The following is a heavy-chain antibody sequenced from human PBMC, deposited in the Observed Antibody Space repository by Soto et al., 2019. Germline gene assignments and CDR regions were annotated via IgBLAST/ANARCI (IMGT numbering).Heavy chain of an antibody. CDR3: AGLRATGFDY. CDR1: GYTFTSYY. J-gene: IGHJ4*02. Sequence: ASVKVSCKASGYTFTSYYMHWVRQAPGQGLEWMGIMNPSAGSTSYAQKFQGRVTMTRDTSTSTVYMEVRSLRSEDTAVYYCAGLRATGFDYWGQGTLVTVS. CDR2: MNPSAGST. V-gene: IGHV1-46*03. D-gene: IGHD7-27*01.